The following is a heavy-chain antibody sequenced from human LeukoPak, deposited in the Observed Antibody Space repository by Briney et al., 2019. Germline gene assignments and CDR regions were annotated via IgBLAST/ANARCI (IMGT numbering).Heavy chain of an antibody. J-gene: IGHJ4*02. V-gene: IGHV1-69*04. Sequence: SENVSRKASVGTFRSYAILWVRPAPAQGLEWMGRIIHILSIANYAQKFQGRVTITADKSTSTAYMELSSLRSEDTALYCCARDRDWNYPTVFDYWGQGTLVTVSS. D-gene: IGHD1-7*01. CDR1: VGTFRSYA. CDR2: IIHILSIA. CDR3: ARDRDWNYPTVFDY.